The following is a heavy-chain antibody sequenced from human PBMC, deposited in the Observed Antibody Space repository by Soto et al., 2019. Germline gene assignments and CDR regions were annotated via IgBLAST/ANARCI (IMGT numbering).Heavy chain of an antibody. V-gene: IGHV1-46*01. CDR1: GYTFTKFH. J-gene: IGHJ4*02. CDR2: IDPSGGVT. D-gene: IGHD6-13*01. Sequence: ASVKVSCQTSGYTFTKFHIHWVRQAPGQGLEWMGMIDPSGGVTRDAQRFQGRITMTSDTSTSSVYMELSSLRSEDTAVYYCARESSIAAAGREGRDDYWGQGTLVTVSS. CDR3: ARESSIAAAGREGRDDY.